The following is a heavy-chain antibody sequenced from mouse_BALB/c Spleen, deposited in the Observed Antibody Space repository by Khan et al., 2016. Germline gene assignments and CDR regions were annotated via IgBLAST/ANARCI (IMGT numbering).Heavy chain of an antibody. CDR3: ASSPYDDDGGFAY. J-gene: IGHJ3*01. Sequence: VQLKQSGAELVKPGASVKLSCTASGFNIKDTYMHWVKQRPEQGLEWIGRIDPANGNTKYDPKFQGKATITADTSSNTAYLQLSSLTSEDTAVYSGASSPYDDDGGFAYWGQGTLVTVSA. V-gene: IGHV14-3*02. D-gene: IGHD2-4*01. CDR1: GFNIKDTY. CDR2: IDPANGNT.